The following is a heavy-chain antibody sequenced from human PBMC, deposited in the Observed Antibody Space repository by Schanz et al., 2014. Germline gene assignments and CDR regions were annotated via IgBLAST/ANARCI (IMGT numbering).Heavy chain of an antibody. J-gene: IGHJ4*02. CDR1: GFTVSSNY. CDR3: ARDDGGGYNQIDY. CDR2: IYGGGIT. D-gene: IGHD5-12*01. Sequence: EVQLVESGGGLIQPGGSLRLSCAASGFTVSSNYMSWVRQAPGKGLEWVSVIYGGGITYYAYSVKGRFTISRDNAENTLFLEMNSLRLEDTAVYYCARDDGGGYNQIDYWGQGALVTVSS. V-gene: IGHV3-66*03.